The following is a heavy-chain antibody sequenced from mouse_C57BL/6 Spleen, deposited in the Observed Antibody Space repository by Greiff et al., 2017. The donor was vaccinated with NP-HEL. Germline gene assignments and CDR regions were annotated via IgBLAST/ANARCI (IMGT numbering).Heavy chain of an antibody. Sequence: EVQLQQSGAELVRPGASVKLSCTASGFNIKDYYMHWVKQRPEQGLEWIGRIDPEDGDTEYAPKFQGKATMTADTSSNTAYRQLSSLTSEDTAVYYCTTIYYGSSYYFDYWGQGTTLTVSS. V-gene: IGHV14-1*01. CDR1: GFNIKDYY. CDR3: TTIYYGSSYYFDY. D-gene: IGHD1-1*01. CDR2: IDPEDGDT. J-gene: IGHJ2*01.